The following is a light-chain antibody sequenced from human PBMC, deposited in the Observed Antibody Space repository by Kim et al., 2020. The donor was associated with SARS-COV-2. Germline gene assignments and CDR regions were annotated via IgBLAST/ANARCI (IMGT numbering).Light chain of an antibody. Sequence: VSSGQTASITGSGDKLGDKYACWYKQKPGQSPVLVIYQDSKRPSGIPERFSGSNSGNTATLTISGTQAMDEADYYCQAWDSSTVVFGGGTQLTVL. J-gene: IGLJ2*01. CDR2: QDS. CDR1: KLGDKY. CDR3: QAWDSSTVV. V-gene: IGLV3-1*01.